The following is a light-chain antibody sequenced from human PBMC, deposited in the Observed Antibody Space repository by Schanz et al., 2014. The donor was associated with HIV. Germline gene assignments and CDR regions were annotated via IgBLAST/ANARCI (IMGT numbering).Light chain of an antibody. CDR1: SSDIGTYNY. J-gene: IGLJ1*01. CDR3: SSYAGSNNLGV. V-gene: IGLV2-14*03. CDR2: DVS. Sequence: QSALTQPASVSGSPGQSITISCIGTSSDIGTYNYVSWYQQLPGKAPKLIIYDVSNRPSEISYRFSGSKSGHAASLTVSGLQAEDEADYYCSSYAGSNNLGVFGTGTKLTVL.